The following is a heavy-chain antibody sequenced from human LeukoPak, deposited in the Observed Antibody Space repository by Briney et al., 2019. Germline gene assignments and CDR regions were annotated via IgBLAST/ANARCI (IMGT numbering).Heavy chain of an antibody. D-gene: IGHD6-13*01. CDR1: GGSFSGYY. V-gene: IGHV4-34*01. CDR2: INHSGST. Sequence: SETLSLTCAVYGGSFSGYYWSWIRQPPGKGLEWIGEINHSGSTNYNPSLKSRVTISVDTSKNQFSLKLSSVTAADTAVYYCARVLAAAGLQYFQHWGQGTLVTVSS. CDR3: ARVLAAAGLQYFQH. J-gene: IGHJ1*01.